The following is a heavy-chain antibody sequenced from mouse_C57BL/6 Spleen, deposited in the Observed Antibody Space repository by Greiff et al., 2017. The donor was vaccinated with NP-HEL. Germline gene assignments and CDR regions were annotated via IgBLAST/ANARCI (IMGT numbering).Heavy chain of an antibody. Sequence: EVNVVESGGGLVQPGGSMKLSCVASGFTFSNYWMNWVRQSPEKGLEWVAQIRLKSDNYATHYAESVKGRFTISRDDSKSSVYLQMNNLRAEDTGIYYCTDGNYYFDYWGQGTTLTVSS. D-gene: IGHD2-1*01. J-gene: IGHJ2*01. CDR2: IRLKSDNYAT. CDR3: TDGNYYFDY. CDR1: GFTFSNYW. V-gene: IGHV6-3*01.